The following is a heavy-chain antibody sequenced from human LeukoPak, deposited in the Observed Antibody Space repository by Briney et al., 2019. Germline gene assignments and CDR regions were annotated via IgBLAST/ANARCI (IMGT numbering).Heavy chain of an antibody. J-gene: IGHJ3*02. CDR3: ARSRRLGAFRDAFDI. CDR2: INPNSGGT. D-gene: IGHD1-26*01. Sequence: ASVKVSCKASGYTLSDHYMNWVRQAPGQGLEWMCWINPNSGGTNYAQKFQGRVTMTRDASISSVYMELSSLRSDDTAVYYCARSRRLGAFRDAFDIWGQGTMVTVSS. CDR1: GYTLSDHY. V-gene: IGHV1-2*02.